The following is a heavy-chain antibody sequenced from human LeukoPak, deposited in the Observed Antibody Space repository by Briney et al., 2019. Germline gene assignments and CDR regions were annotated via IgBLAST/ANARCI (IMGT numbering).Heavy chain of an antibody. J-gene: IGHJ3*02. Sequence: GSLRLSCAASGFTFSSYAMSWVRQAPGKGLELVSAISGSGGSTYYADSVKGRFTISRDNSKNTLYLQMNSLRAEDTAVYYCAKDGAMIVVVGDAFDIWGQGTMVTVSS. CDR3: AKDGAMIVVVGDAFDI. D-gene: IGHD3-22*01. V-gene: IGHV3-23*01. CDR1: GFTFSSYA. CDR2: ISGSGGST.